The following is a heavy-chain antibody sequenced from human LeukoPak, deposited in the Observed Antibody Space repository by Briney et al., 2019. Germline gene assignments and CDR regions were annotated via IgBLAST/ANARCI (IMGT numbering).Heavy chain of an antibody. CDR2: ISGSGGST. D-gene: IGHD3-9*01. J-gene: IGHJ3*02. V-gene: IGHV3-23*01. Sequence: PGGSLRLSCAASGFTFSSYGMSWVRQAPGKGLEWVSAISGSGGSTYYADSVKGRFTISRDNSKNTLYLQMNSLRAEDTAVYYCAKGDYDILTGLNLPLYKEVEDAFDIWGQGTMVTVSS. CDR1: GFTFSSYG. CDR3: AKGDYDILTGLNLPLYKEVEDAFDI.